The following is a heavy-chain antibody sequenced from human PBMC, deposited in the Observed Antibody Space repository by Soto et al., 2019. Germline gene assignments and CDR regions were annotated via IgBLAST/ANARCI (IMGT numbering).Heavy chain of an antibody. CDR3: ARDRVSYYDY. D-gene: IGHD2-21*01. Sequence: SETLSLTCAVYGGSFSGYYWSWIRQPPGKGLEWIGEINHSGSTNYNPSLKSRVTISVDTSKNQFSLKLSSVTAADTAVYYCARDRVSYYDYWGQGTLVTVSS. CDR1: GGSFSGYY. J-gene: IGHJ4*02. V-gene: IGHV4-34*01. CDR2: INHSGST.